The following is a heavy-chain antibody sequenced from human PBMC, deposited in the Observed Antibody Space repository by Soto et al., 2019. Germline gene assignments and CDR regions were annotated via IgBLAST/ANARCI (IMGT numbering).Heavy chain of an antibody. D-gene: IGHD3-3*01. CDR1: GFTFSSYG. CDR2: ISYDGSNK. CDR3: ACRIRFLEWLFPDY. J-gene: IGHJ4*02. Sequence: QVQLVESGGGVVQPGRSLRLSCAASGFTFSSYGMHWVRQAPGKGLEWVAVISYDGSNKYYADSVKGRFTIFRDNSKNTLYLQMNSLRAEDTAVYYCACRIRFLEWLFPDYWGQGTLVTVS. V-gene: IGHV3-30*03.